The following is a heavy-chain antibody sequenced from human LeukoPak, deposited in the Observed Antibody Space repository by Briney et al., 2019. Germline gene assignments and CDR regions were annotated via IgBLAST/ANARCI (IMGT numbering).Heavy chain of an antibody. CDR2: ISAYNGNT. Sequence: GASVKVSCKASGYTFTSYGISWVRQAPGQGHEWMGWISAYNGNTNYAQKLQGRVTMTTDTSTSTAYMELRSLRSDDTAVYYCARGYSSTLGYYYMDVWGKGTTVTVSS. CDR1: GYTFTSYG. J-gene: IGHJ6*03. CDR3: ARGYSSTLGYYYMDV. V-gene: IGHV1-18*01. D-gene: IGHD6-13*01.